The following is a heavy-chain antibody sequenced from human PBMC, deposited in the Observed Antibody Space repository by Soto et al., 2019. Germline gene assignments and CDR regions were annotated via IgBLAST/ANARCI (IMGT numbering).Heavy chain of an antibody. J-gene: IGHJ4*02. V-gene: IGHV4-4*02. D-gene: IGHD6-13*01. Sequence: QVQLQESGPGLVKPSGTLSLTCAVSSGSISSSNWWSWVRQPPGKGLEWIGEIDHSGSTNYTPSLNSRVTISVDKSKNQFSLKLSSVTAADTAVYYCARVAIAAAWNFDYWGQGTLVTVSS. CDR1: SGSISSSNW. CDR2: IDHSGST. CDR3: ARVAIAAAWNFDY.